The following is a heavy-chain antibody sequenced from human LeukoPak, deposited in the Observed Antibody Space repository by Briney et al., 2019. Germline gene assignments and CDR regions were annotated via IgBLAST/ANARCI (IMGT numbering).Heavy chain of an antibody. CDR2: ISSSSSTI. V-gene: IGHV3-48*01. D-gene: IGHD6-13*01. Sequence: GGSLRLSCAASEFTFSSYSMNWVRQAPGKGLEWVSYISSSSSTIYYADSVKGRFTISRDSAKNSLYLQMNSLRAEDTAVYYCARDSPARAAGTPLWGQGTLVTVSS. J-gene: IGHJ4*02. CDR1: EFTFSSYS. CDR3: ARDSPARAAGTPL.